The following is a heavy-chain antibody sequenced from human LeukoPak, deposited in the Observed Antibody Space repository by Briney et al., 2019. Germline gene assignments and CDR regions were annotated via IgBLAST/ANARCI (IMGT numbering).Heavy chain of an antibody. J-gene: IGHJ4*02. V-gene: IGHV4-34*01. Sequence: QASETLSLTCAVYGGSFSGYYWSWIRQPPGKGLEWIGEINHSGSTNYNPSLKSRVTISLDRSKNQFSLRLTSVTAADTAVYYCARSDDYGDYLFDYWGQGTLVTVSS. CDR1: GGSFSGYY. CDR2: INHSGST. CDR3: ARSDDYGDYLFDY. D-gene: IGHD4-17*01.